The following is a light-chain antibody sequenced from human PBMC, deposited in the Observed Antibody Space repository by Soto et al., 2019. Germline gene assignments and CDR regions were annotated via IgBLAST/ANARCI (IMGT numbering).Light chain of an antibody. CDR3: QQYGTSPPYT. Sequence: EIVLTQSPGTLSLSPGERATLSCRASQSVSGIYLAWYQQKPGQAPRLLIYGASSRATGIPDRFSGSGSGTDFTLTNSRLEPEDFAVYYCQQYGTSPPYTFGQGTKVEIK. V-gene: IGKV3-20*01. CDR2: GAS. J-gene: IGKJ2*01. CDR1: QSVSGIY.